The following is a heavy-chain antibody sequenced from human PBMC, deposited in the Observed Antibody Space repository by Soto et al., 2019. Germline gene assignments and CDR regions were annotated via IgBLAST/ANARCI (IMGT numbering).Heavy chain of an antibody. Sequence: GGSLRLSCAASGFTFSSYAMSWVRQAPGKGLEWVSAISGSGGSTYYADSVKGRFTISRDNSKNTLYLQMNSLRAEDTAVYYCAKGNAGVVPAAHDAFDIWGQGTMVTVSS. J-gene: IGHJ3*02. CDR1: GFTFSSYA. D-gene: IGHD2-2*01. CDR3: AKGNAGVVPAAHDAFDI. CDR2: ISGSGGST. V-gene: IGHV3-23*01.